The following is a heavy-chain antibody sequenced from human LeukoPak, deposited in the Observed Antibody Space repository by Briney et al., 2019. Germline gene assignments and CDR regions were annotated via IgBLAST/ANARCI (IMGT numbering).Heavy chain of an antibody. CDR2: ISISGTYI. Sequence: PGRSLRLSCAASGFTFSSYGMHWVRQAPGKGLEWVSFISISGTYITYADSVKGRFTISRDNAKNSLYLQMNSLRAEDTAVYYCARDLSATARAYDYWGQGTLVTVSS. D-gene: IGHD1-26*01. J-gene: IGHJ4*02. V-gene: IGHV3-21*01. CDR1: GFTFSSYG. CDR3: ARDLSATARAYDY.